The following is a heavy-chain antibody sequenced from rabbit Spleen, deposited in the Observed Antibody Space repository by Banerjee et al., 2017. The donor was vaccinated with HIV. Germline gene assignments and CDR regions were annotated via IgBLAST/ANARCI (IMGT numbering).Heavy chain of an antibody. V-gene: IGHV1S43*01. CDR1: GFDFSSYYY. CDR2: IYTTTGST. Sequence: QEQLKETGGGLVQPGGSLTLSCKASGFDFSSYYYMCWVRQAPGKGLELIACIYTTTGSTWYASWVNGRFTISRSTSLNTVDLKMTSLTAADTATYFCARDTVYAGYAGFGHATLHYFDLWGLGTLVTVS. J-gene: IGHJ4*01. CDR3: ARDTVYAGYAGFGHATLHYFDL. D-gene: IGHD4-2*01.